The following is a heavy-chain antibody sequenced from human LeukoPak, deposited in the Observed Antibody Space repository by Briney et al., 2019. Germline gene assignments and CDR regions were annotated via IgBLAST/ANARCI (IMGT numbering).Heavy chain of an antibody. J-gene: IGHJ4*02. D-gene: IGHD3-22*01. CDR2: IYYSGST. Sequence: SETLSLTCTVSGGSISSSSYYWGWIRQPPGKGLEWIGSIYYSGSTYYNPSLKSRVTISVDTSKNQFSLRLSSVTAADTAVYYCARIGYYYDRSGYVYYFDYWGQGTLVTVSS. CDR3: ARIGYYYDRSGYVYYFDY. V-gene: IGHV4-39*01. CDR1: GGSISSSSYY.